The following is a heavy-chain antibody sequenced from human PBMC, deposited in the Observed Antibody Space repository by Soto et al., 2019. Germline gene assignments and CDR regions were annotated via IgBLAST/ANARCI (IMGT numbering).Heavy chain of an antibody. Sequence: VQLQESGPGLVKPSGTLSLTCAVSGGSISTSKWWSWVRQPPGKGLEWIGEVYQSGSTNYNPSFKSRVAMSVDKSKNQFSLKLNSVTAADTALYYCARTSTSGIRFDYWGQGSLVTVSS. CDR1: GGSISTSKW. J-gene: IGHJ4*02. V-gene: IGHV4-4*02. CDR3: ARTSTSGIRFDY. D-gene: IGHD1-1*01. CDR2: VYQSGST.